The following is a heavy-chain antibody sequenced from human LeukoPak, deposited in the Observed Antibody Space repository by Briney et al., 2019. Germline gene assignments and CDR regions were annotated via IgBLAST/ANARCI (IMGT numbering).Heavy chain of an antibody. Sequence: GGSLRLSCAASGFTFSSYSMNWVRQAPGKGLEWVSSISSSSSYIYYADSVKGRFTISRDNAKNSLYLRMNSLRAEDTAVYYCARSARLMKGVVEVTALDVWGQGTLVTVSS. D-gene: IGHD3-3*01. CDR1: GFTFSSYS. V-gene: IGHV3-21*01. CDR3: ARSARLMKGVVEVTALDV. CDR2: ISSSSSYI. J-gene: IGHJ4*02.